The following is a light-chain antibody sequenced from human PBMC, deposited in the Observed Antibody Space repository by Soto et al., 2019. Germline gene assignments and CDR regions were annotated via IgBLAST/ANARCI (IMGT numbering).Light chain of an antibody. CDR3: QQYHIWPPWT. CDR1: QSVRSSF. CDR2: GAS. V-gene: IGKV3-15*01. Sequence: IVMTQSPATLSVSPWERATLSCRASQSVRSSFLAWYQQKPGQAPSLLIYGASTRATGIPARFSGSGSGTEFTLTINSLQSEDFAVYYCQQYHIWPPWTSGQGTKVDIK. J-gene: IGKJ1*01.